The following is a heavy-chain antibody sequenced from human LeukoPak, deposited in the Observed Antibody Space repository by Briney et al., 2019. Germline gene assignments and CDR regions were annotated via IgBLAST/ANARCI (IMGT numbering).Heavy chain of an antibody. J-gene: IGHJ4*02. V-gene: IGHV3-7*01. CDR2: IKEDGSEK. CDR1: GFTFTSYW. Sequence: GGSLRLSCAASGFTFTSYWMYWVRQAPGKGLEWVADIKEDGSEKYYVDSAKGRFTISRDNAKNSLYLQMNSLRAEDTAVYYCARSSYYCFDYWGQGTLVTVSS. CDR3: ARSSYYCFDY. D-gene: IGHD2-21*01.